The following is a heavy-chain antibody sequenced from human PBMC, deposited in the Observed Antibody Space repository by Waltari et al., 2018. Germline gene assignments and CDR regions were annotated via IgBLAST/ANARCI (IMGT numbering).Heavy chain of an antibody. CDR2: VNHGGDT. J-gene: IGHJ4*02. CDR3: ARAPGYKGYFDY. D-gene: IGHD5-12*01. Sequence: QVQLQGWGAGLLRPSETLSLTCAVSGGSFSRYYWRWIRQSPGKGLEWIGDVNHGGDTNYSPSLESRVTISVDMSKTQFSLKMRSVTAADTAIYYCARAPGYKGYFDYWGRGTLVTVSS. CDR1: GGSFSRYY. V-gene: IGHV4-34*01.